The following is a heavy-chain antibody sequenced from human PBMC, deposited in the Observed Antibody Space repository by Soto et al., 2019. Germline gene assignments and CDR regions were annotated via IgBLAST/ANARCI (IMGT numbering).Heavy chain of an antibody. CDR1: GFSLGRYA. D-gene: IGHD3-22*01. Sequence: EVQLLESGGALVQPGGSLRLSCEASGFSLGRYAMSWVRQAPGKGLEWISVISASGSSVSYADSVKGRFTISKDNSENTLFLQVNSLRVGDTAVYYCAKDYYYDSTGLFFDSWGQGTLVTVSS. J-gene: IGHJ4*02. CDR3: AKDYYYDSTGLFFDS. CDR2: ISASGSSV. V-gene: IGHV3-23*01.